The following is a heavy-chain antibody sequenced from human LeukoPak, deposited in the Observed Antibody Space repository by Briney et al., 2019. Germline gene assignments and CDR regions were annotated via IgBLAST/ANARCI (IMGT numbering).Heavy chain of an antibody. D-gene: IGHD3-3*01. J-gene: IGHJ4*02. CDR2: VKRDGSEK. CDR3: AKYDVWSGFSYDY. Sequence: GGSLRLSCAASGFTFDDYGMSWVRQAPGKGLEWVANVKRDGSEKYYVDSVKGRFTISRDNAKNSLYLQMNSLTVEDTAVYYCAKYDVWSGFSYDYWGQGALVTVSS. V-gene: IGHV3-7*01. CDR1: GFTFDDYG.